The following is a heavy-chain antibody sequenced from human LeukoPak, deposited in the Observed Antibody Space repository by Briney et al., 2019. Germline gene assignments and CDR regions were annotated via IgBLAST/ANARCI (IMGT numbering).Heavy chain of an antibody. J-gene: IGHJ6*03. CDR1: GYTFSSYW. V-gene: IGHV5-51*01. D-gene: IGHD2-8*01. CDR3: ARLAYCSNDVCYSNYYCSMDV. CDR2: IYPDDSDT. Sequence: GESLKISCKGSGYTFSSYWIGWVRRMPGKGLEWMGIIYPDDSDTRYSPSFQGQVTISADKSISTAYLKWSSLKASDTAMYYCARLAYCSNDVCYSNYYCSMDVWGKGTTVTVSS.